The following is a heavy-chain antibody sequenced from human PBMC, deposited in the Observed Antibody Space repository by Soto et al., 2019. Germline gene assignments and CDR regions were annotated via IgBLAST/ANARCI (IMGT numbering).Heavy chain of an antibody. CDR3: ARGSSSGWDSCDY. J-gene: IGHJ4*02. V-gene: IGHV4-30-4*01. D-gene: IGHD6-19*01. CDR1: TGSITSGNYY. CDR2: IYYSGST. Sequence: QGQLQESGPGLVKPSQTLSLTCTVSTGSITSGNYYWSGIRQPPGKGLEWIGYIYYSGSTDYNTSLKRRVNISVDTAKNQFSLNLSSVTAADTDVYYCARGSSSGWDSCDYWGQGTLVTVSS.